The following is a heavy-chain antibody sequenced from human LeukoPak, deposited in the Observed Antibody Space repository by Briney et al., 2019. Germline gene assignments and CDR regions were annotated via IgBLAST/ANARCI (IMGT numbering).Heavy chain of an antibody. D-gene: IGHD3-3*01. CDR3: ARHPPERITIFGVVWESSAGMDV. CDR1: GDPVSSSNYY. CDR2: LYYDGRT. J-gene: IGHJ6*02. Sequence: PSETLTLTCTAFGDPVSSSNYYWAWCRQPPGKGLDWIGSLYYDGRTYYSPSLESRVTVSVDTSKNQFALKLTSVTAADTAVYYCARHPPERITIFGVVWESSAGMDVWGQGTTVTVSS. V-gene: IGHV4-39*01.